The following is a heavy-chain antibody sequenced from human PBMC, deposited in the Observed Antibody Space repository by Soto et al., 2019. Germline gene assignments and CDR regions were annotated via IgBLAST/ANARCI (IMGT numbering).Heavy chain of an antibody. CDR2: IIPIFGTA. V-gene: IGHV1-69*12. Sequence: QVQLVQSGAEVKKPGSSVKVSCKASGGTFSSYAISWVRQAPGQGFEWMGGIIPIFGTANYAQKFQGRVTITADESTSTAYMEVGSLRSEDTAVYYFARDHGSGYPPFDYWGQGTLVTVSS. J-gene: IGHJ4*02. CDR3: ARDHGSGYPPFDY. CDR1: GGTFSSYA. D-gene: IGHD3-22*01.